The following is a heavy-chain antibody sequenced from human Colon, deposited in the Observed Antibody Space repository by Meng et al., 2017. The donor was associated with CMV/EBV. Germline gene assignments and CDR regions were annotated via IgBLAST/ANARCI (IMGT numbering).Heavy chain of an antibody. D-gene: IGHD4-17*01. CDR3: AKSPVTTSYYYYYYGMDV. CDR1: GFTFNNFE. J-gene: IGHJ6*02. V-gene: IGHV3-30*02. CDR2: IQYDGNTK. Sequence: GESLKISCAASGFTFNNFEMNWVRQAPGKGLEWVAFIQYDGNTKHYADSMKGRFTISRDNFNNTLHLHMDGLRVEDTAVYYCAKSPVTTSYYYYYYGMDVWGQGTTVTVSS.